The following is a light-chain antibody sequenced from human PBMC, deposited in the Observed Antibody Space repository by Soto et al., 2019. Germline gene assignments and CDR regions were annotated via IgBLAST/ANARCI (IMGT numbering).Light chain of an antibody. Sequence: QSVLTQPPSASGTPGQRVTISCSGGSSNIGRDTVNWYQQLPGTAPKLLIYSTNQRPSGVPDRFSGSKSGTSASLAISGLQSADEADYYCATWDGSLNGWVFGGGIKLTVL. CDR1: SSNIGRDT. CDR3: ATWDGSLNGWV. J-gene: IGLJ3*02. CDR2: STN. V-gene: IGLV1-44*01.